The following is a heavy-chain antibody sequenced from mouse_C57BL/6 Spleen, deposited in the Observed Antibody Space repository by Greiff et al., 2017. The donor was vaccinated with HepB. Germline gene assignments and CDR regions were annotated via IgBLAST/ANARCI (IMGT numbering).Heavy chain of an antibody. CDR3: ARRGYGSSYFYYFDY. J-gene: IGHJ2*01. CDR1: GYAFSSYW. Sequence: VQVVESGAELVKPGASVKISCKASGYAFSSYWMNWVKQRPGKGLEWIGQIYPGDGDTNYNGKFKGKATLTADKSSSTAYMQLSSLTSEDSAVYFCARRGYGSSYFYYFDYWGQGTTLTVSS. V-gene: IGHV1-80*01. CDR2: IYPGDGDT. D-gene: IGHD1-1*01.